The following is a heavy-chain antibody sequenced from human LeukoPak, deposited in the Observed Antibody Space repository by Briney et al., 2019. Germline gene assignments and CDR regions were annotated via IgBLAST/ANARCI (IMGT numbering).Heavy chain of an antibody. CDR1: GYTFTSYY. D-gene: IGHD6-19*01. J-gene: IGHJ3*02. V-gene: IGHV1-46*01. Sequence: GASVKVSCKASGYTFTSYYMHWVRQAPGQGLEWMGIINPSDGSTSYAQKFQGKVTMTRDMSTSTVYMELSSLRSEDTAVYYCAKGRSSGWYSDAFDIWGQGTMVTVSS. CDR3: AKGRSSGWYSDAFDI. CDR2: INPSDGST.